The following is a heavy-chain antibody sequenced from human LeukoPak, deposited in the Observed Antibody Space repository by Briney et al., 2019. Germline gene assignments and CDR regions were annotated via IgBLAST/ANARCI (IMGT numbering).Heavy chain of an antibody. Sequence: SETLSLTCAVYGGSFSGYYWSWIRQPPGKGLEWIGEINHSGSTNYNPSLKSQVTISVDTSKNQFSLKLSSVTAADTAVYYCARGRIQLWLNYWGQGTLVTVSS. CDR3: ARGRIQLWLNY. CDR1: GGSFSGYY. V-gene: IGHV4-34*01. D-gene: IGHD5-18*01. J-gene: IGHJ4*02. CDR2: INHSGST.